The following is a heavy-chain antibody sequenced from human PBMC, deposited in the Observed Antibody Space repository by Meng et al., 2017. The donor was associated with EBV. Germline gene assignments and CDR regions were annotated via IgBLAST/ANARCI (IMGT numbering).Heavy chain of an antibody. D-gene: IGHD6-6*01. J-gene: IGHJ4*02. Sequence: TCKEAGPTLVTPPQTLSLTCNFSGFSLRTRGVGVGWIRQPPGKALEWLALIYWDDDKRYSPSLKSRLTITKDTSKNQVVLTMTNMDPVDAATYYCAHIIAARPFDYWGQGTLVTVSS. V-gene: IGHV2-5*02. CDR3: AHIIAARPFDY. CDR1: GFSLRTRGVG. CDR2: IYWDDDK.